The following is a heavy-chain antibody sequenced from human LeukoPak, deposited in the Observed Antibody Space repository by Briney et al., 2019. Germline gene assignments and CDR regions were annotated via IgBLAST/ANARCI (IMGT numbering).Heavy chain of an antibody. J-gene: IGHJ4*02. CDR3: ARGSSTWYSEDY. CDR1: GYSFTSYV. D-gene: IGHD6-13*01. Sequence: ASVTVSCKASGYSFTSYVIRWVRQAPGQGLEWMGWISAYNGNTNYAQTLQGTVTLTTNTSTRTAYTERGSLSSDETAVYYCARGSSTWYSEDYWGQGTLVTVSS. V-gene: IGHV1-18*01. CDR2: ISAYNGNT.